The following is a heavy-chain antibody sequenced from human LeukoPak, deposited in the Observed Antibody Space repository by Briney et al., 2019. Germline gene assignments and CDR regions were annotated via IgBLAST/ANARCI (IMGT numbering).Heavy chain of an antibody. J-gene: IGHJ3*02. Sequence: SETLSLICCNCDGSMKSSHWSSMRQPAGKGLEWIGRIYTSGSTDYNPSLMSRVTMSVDTSKNQFSLKLRSMTAADTAVYCCARAERTVNEFEIWGQGTIVTVSS. D-gene: IGHD1-1*01. CDR3: ARAERTVNEFEI. CDR1: DGSMKSSH. CDR2: IYTSGST. V-gene: IGHV4-4*07.